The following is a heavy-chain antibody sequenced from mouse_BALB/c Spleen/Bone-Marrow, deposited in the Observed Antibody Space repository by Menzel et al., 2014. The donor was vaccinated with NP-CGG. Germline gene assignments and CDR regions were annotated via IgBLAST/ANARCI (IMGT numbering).Heavy chain of an antibody. V-gene: IGHV1-7*01. J-gene: IGHJ3*01. Sequence: QVHVKQSGAELAKPGASVKMSCKASGYTFTSYWMHWVKQRPGQGLEWIGYINPSTGYTEYNQKFKDKATLTAVRPSTTAYMQLRSLTSEDSAVYYCARDDYDAIAYWGQGTLVTVSA. D-gene: IGHD2-4*01. CDR2: INPSTGYT. CDR3: ARDDYDAIAY. CDR1: GYTFTSYW.